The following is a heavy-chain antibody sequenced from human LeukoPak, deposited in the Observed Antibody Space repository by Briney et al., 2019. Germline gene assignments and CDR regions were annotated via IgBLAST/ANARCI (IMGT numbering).Heavy chain of an antibody. CDR3: ARHGYTSGSYYFDY. CDR1: GGSISTSSYY. CDR2: IHDSGST. V-gene: IGHV4-39*01. Sequence: PSDTLSLTCTVSGGSISTSSYYWGWIRQPPGKGLEWIGSIHDSGSTYYNPSLKSRVTISVDTSKNQFSLKLSSVTAADTAVYYCARHGYTSGSYYFDYWGQGTLVTVSS. D-gene: IGHD6-19*01. J-gene: IGHJ4*02.